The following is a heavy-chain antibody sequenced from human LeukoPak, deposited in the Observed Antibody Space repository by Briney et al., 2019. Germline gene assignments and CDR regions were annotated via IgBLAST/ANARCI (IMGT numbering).Heavy chain of an antibody. CDR1: TDSTNTYY. Sequence: SETLSLTCSVSTDSTNTYYWSGIRQSPGKGLEWIGHIYHSGSTDYNPSFKSRVTISIDMSKKEFSLKLTSVTVADTAMYYCVRLRWELLAPYFHHWGQGAFVIVSS. D-gene: IGHD2-15*01. CDR2: IYHSGST. CDR3: VRLRWELLAPYFHH. J-gene: IGHJ1*01. V-gene: IGHV4-59*01.